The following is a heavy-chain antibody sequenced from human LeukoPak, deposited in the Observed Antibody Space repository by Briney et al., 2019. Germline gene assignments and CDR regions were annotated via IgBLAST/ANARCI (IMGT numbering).Heavy chain of an antibody. J-gene: IGHJ5*02. CDR1: GGSFSGYY. D-gene: IGHD4-17*01. V-gene: IGHV4-34*01. CDR3: ARGPDCGDYGPTAQRFDP. Sequence: SETLSLTCAVYGGSFSGYYWSWIRQPPGKGLEWIGEINHSGSTNYNPSLKSRVTISVDTSKNQFSLKLSSVTAADTAVYYCARGPDCGDYGPTAQRFDPWGQGTLVTVSS. CDR2: INHSGST.